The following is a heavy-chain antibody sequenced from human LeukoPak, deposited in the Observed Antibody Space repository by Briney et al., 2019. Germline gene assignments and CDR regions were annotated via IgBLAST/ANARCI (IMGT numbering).Heavy chain of an antibody. CDR3: ARQSYGDSFDY. J-gene: IGHJ4*02. Sequence: GGSLRLSCAASGFTFKKYTMNWVRQAPGKGLEWVSSISSSSSYIYYADSVKGRFTISRDNAKNSLYLQMNSLRAEDTAVYYCARQSYGDSFDYWGQGTLVTVSS. D-gene: IGHD4-17*01. CDR2: ISSSSSYI. CDR1: GFTFKKYT. V-gene: IGHV3-21*01.